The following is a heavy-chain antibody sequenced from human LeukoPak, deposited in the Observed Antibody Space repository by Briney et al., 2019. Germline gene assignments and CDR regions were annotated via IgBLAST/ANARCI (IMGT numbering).Heavy chain of an antibody. J-gene: IGHJ4*02. CDR2: IYIDGGTT. V-gene: IGHV3-74*01. CDR3: AKDITYSSGWSDY. D-gene: IGHD6-25*01. Sequence: GGSLRLSCAASGFTFSSYWMHWVRQAPGKGLVWVSRIYIDGGTTTYADSVKGRFTISRDNSKNSLYLQMNSLRTEDTALYYCAKDITYSSGWSDYWGQGTLVTVSS. CDR1: GFTFSSYW.